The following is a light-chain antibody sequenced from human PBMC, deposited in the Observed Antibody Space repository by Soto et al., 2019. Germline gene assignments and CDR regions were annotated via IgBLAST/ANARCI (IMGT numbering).Light chain of an antibody. Sequence: SYELTQPPSVSVAPGQTATITCGGNNIVSQGVHWYQQKPGQAPVLVVYDDSKRPSGIPERISGSKSGNTATLTISRVEAGDEADFFCQVWDSGSQHWVFGGGTKLTVL. CDR2: DDS. J-gene: IGLJ3*02. CDR3: QVWDSGSQHWV. V-gene: IGLV3-21*02. CDR1: NIVSQG.